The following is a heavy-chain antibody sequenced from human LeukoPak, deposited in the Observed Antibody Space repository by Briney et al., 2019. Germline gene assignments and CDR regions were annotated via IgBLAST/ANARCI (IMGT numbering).Heavy chain of an antibody. V-gene: IGHV4-59*08. CDR1: GGSISSYY. Sequence: SETLSLTCTVSGGSISSYYWSWIRQPPGKGLEWIGYIYYSGSTNYNPSLKSRVTISVDTSKNQFSLKLSSVTAADTAVYYCARLSSAHYCYYYGMDVWGQGTTVTVSS. CDR3: ARLSSAHYCYYYGMDV. D-gene: IGHD2-2*01. J-gene: IGHJ6*02. CDR2: IYYSGST.